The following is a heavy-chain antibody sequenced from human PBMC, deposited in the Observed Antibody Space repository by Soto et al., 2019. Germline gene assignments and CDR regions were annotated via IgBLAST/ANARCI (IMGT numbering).Heavy chain of an antibody. CDR3: ARQFDYDTSGYYYAY. J-gene: IGHJ4*02. V-gene: IGHV1-69*13. D-gene: IGHD3-22*01. CDR2: IIPLFGTA. CDR1: GGTFNKYA. Sequence: ASVKVSCKASGGTFNKYAIDWLRQSPGQGLEWMGGIIPLFGTANYAQKFQGRVTITADEATSTAYMEPSSLRSEDTAVYYCARQFDYDTSGYYYAYWGQGTLVTVSS.